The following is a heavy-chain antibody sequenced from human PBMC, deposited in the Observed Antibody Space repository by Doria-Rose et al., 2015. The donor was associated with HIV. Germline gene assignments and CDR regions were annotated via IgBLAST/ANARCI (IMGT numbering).Heavy chain of an antibody. J-gene: IGHJ4*02. D-gene: IGHD6-13*01. Sequence: SGPVLVKPTETLTLTCTVSGVSLSSPGMGVSWIRQPPGKALEWLANIVSDDERSYNTPPKSRLTISRGTSKSQVVLTMTDMDPVDTATYYCARIKSSRWYHKYYFDFWGQGTLVIVSA. CDR3: ARIKSSRWYHKYYFDF. CDR1: GVSLSSPGMG. CDR2: IVSDDER. V-gene: IGHV2-26*01.